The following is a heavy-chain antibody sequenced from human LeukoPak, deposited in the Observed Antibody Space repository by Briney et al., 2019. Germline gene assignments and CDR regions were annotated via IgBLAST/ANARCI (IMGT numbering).Heavy chain of an antibody. Sequence: GGSLRLSCAASGFTFRNAWMSWVRQAPGKGLEWVGRIKSQTDGGTTDYAAPVKGRFTISRDDSKNTLYLQMNSLKTEDTAVYYCAKPRIPQDLYGMDVWGQGTTVTVSS. J-gene: IGHJ6*02. CDR2: IKSQTDGGTT. CDR3: AKPRIPQDLYGMDV. D-gene: IGHD1-14*01. CDR1: GFTFRNAW. V-gene: IGHV3-15*01.